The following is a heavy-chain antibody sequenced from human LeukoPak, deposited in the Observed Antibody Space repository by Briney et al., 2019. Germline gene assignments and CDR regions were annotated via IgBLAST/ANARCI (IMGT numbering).Heavy chain of an antibody. CDR2: IKQDGSEK. CDR1: GFTFTTYW. V-gene: IGHV3-7*01. D-gene: IGHD6-19*01. Sequence: GGSLRLSCATSGFTFTTYWMNWVRQAPGKGLEWVANIKQDGSEKYYVDSVKGRFTISRDNAKNSLYLQMNSLRAEDTAVYYCARDGAVAGLDYWGQGTLVTVSS. CDR3: ARDGAVAGLDY. J-gene: IGHJ4*02.